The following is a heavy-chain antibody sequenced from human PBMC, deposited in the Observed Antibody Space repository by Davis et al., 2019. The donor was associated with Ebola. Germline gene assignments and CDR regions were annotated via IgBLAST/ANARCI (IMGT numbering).Heavy chain of an antibody. D-gene: IGHD6-19*01. J-gene: IGHJ5*01. CDR2: INPNSGGT. CDR3: AREVFGYSSGWYDS. V-gene: IGHV1-2*02. Sequence: AASVKVSCKASGYTFTSYGISWVRQAPGQGLEWMGWINPNSGGTNYAQKFQGRVTTTRDTSISTAYMELSRLRSDDTAVYYCAREVFGYSSGWYDSWGQETLVTVSS. CDR1: GYTFTSYG.